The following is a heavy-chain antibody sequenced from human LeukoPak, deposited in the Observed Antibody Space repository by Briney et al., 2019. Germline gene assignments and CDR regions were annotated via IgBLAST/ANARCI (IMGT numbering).Heavy chain of an antibody. J-gene: IGHJ4*02. Sequence: SETLSLTCAVSGGSFSGYYWSWIRQPPGKGLEWIGEINHRGRTNYNPSLKSRVTISVDTSKNQVSLKLSSVTAADTAVYYCARGLVTGTTLNWGQGTLATVSS. D-gene: IGHD1-7*01. CDR2: INHRGRT. CDR1: GGSFSGYY. CDR3: ARGLVTGTTLN. V-gene: IGHV4-34*01.